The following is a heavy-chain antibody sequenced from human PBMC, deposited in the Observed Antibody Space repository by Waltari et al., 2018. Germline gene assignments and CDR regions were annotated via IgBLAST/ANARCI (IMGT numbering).Heavy chain of an antibody. J-gene: IGHJ4*02. V-gene: IGHV3-7*01. CDR3: VTDVSGWYVN. CDR1: GFNLSTYW. CDR2: IKQDGSAK. D-gene: IGHD6-19*01. Sequence: EVQLVESGGGLVQPGGSLRLSCSASGFNLSTYWMTWVRQAPGRGREWVANIKQDGSAKYYVDSGRGRSTISRDNANNSLFLQINSLRDDDTAVYYCVTDVSGWYVNWGQGTSVTVSS.